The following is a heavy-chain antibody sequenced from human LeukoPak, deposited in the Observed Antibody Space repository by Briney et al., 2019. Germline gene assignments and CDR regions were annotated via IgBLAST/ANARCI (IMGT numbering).Heavy chain of an antibody. Sequence: PGGSLRLSCAASGFTFSSFEMHWVRQAPGKGLEWVSYISSSGDTLYYANSMKGRFTISRDNAKNSLYLQMNSLRAEDTAVYYCVGADYDILTSYYIDYWGQGTLVTVSS. CDR2: ISSSGDTL. CDR1: GFTFSSFE. J-gene: IGHJ4*02. CDR3: VGADYDILTSYYIDY. V-gene: IGHV3-48*03. D-gene: IGHD3-9*01.